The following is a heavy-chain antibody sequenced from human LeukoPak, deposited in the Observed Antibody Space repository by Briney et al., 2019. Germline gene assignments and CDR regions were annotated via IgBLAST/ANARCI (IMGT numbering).Heavy chain of an antibody. J-gene: IGHJ4*02. CDR2: VKGDGSAT. V-gene: IGHV3-7*03. CDR1: GFIFTDYW. CDR3: AKSVIRGGYFDY. D-gene: IGHD2-21*01. Sequence: GGSLRLSCAASGFIFTDYWMNWVRQAPGRGLEWLASVKGDGSATSYVDSVKGRFTISRDNAKNTLYLQMNSLRAEDTAVYYCAKSVIRGGYFDYWGQGTLVTVSS.